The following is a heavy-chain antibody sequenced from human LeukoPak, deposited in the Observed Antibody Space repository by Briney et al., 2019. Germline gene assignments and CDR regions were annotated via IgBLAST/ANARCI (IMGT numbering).Heavy chain of an antibody. CDR2: INWNGGST. CDR1: GFTFDDYG. J-gene: IGHJ4*02. V-gene: IGHV3-20*01. CDR3: ARGYSSGWYLGAFYY. Sequence: PGGSLRLSCAASGFTFDDYGMSWVRQAPGKGLEWVSGINWNGGSTGYADSVKGRFTISRDNAKNSLYLQMNSLRAEDTALYHCARGYSSGWYLGAFYYWGQGTLVTVSS. D-gene: IGHD6-19*01.